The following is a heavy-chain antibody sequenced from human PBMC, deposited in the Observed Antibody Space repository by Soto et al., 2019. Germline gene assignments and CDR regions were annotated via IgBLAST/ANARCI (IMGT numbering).Heavy chain of an antibody. CDR3: ARSPDPPYDFWSGYYVPYYYYYMDV. Sequence: GGSLRLSCAASGFTVSSNYMSWVRQAPGKGLEWVSVIYSGGSTYYADSVKGRFTISRDNSKNTLYLQMNSLRAEDTAVYYCARSPDPPYDFWSGYYVPYYYYYMDVWGKGTTVTVSS. CDR1: GFTVSSNY. J-gene: IGHJ6*03. V-gene: IGHV3-66*01. D-gene: IGHD3-3*01. CDR2: IYSGGST.